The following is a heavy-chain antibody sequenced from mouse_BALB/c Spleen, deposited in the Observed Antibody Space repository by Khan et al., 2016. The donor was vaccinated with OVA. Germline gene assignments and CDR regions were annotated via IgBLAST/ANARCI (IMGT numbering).Heavy chain of an antibody. J-gene: IGHJ2*01. CDR2: INPHIGET. Sequence: MQLEESGPELVKPGASVKISCKASGYSFTGYFMNWVMQSHGKSLEWIGRINPHIGETFYNQQFKGKATLTVDESSTTAHMELRSMASEDSAVYYGARKNGSDLDYWGQGTTLTVSS. CDR3: ARKNGSDLDY. V-gene: IGHV1-20*02. CDR1: GYSFTGYF. D-gene: IGHD1-1*01.